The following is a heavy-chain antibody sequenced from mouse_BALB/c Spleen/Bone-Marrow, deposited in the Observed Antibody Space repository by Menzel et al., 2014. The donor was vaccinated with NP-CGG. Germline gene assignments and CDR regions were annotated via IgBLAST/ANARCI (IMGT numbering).Heavy chain of an antibody. CDR1: GYTSTNYW. J-gene: IGHJ4*01. Sequence: QVQLQQSGAELVRPGTSVKISCKASGYTSTNYWLGWVKRRPGHGLEWIGDIYPGGGYTDYNGKFKGKATLTADTSSSTAYMQLSSLTSEDSAVYFCARDMITTRAMDYWGQGTSVTVSS. V-gene: IGHV1-63*02. CDR3: ARDMITTRAMDY. D-gene: IGHD2-4*01. CDR2: IYPGGGYT.